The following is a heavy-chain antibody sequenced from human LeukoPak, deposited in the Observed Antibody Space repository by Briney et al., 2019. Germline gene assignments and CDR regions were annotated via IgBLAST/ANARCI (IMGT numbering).Heavy chain of an antibody. CDR3: ATDRRFLERPYVRHDTFDI. CDR1: GGTFSSYA. D-gene: IGHD3-3*01. J-gene: IGHJ3*02. Sequence: SVKASCKASGGTFSSYAISWVRQAPGQGLEWMGGIIPIFGTANYAQKFQGRVTITADESTSTAYMELSSLRSEDTAVYYCATDRRFLERPYVRHDTFDIWGQGTMVTVSS. CDR2: IIPIFGTA. V-gene: IGHV1-69*01.